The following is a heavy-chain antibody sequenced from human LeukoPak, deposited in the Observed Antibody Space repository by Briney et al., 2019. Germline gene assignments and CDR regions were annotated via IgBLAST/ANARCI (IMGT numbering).Heavy chain of an antibody. J-gene: IGHJ6*03. D-gene: IGHD4-23*01. CDR3: ARDQILRWDYYYYYYMDV. CDR2: IYSGGST. CDR1: GFTVSSNY. V-gene: IGHV3-53*01. Sequence: AGGSLRLSCAASGFTVSSNYMSWVRQAPGKGLEWVSVIYSGGSTYYADSVKGRFTISRDNSKNTPYLQMNSLRAEATAVYYCARDQILRWDYYYYYYMDVWGKGTTVTVSS.